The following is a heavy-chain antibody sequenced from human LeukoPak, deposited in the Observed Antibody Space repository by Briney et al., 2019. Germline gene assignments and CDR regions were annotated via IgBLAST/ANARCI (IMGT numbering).Heavy chain of an antibody. D-gene: IGHD6-19*01. CDR2: IYYSGST. Sequence: SETLSLTCTVSGGSISSSSYYWGWIRQPPGKGLEWIGSIYYSGSTYYNPSLKSRVTISVDTSKNQFSLKLSSVTAADTAVYYCARAGYSSGWYWFDPWGQGTLVTVSS. CDR1: GGSISSSSYY. CDR3: ARAGYSSGWYWFDP. J-gene: IGHJ5*02. V-gene: IGHV4-39*07.